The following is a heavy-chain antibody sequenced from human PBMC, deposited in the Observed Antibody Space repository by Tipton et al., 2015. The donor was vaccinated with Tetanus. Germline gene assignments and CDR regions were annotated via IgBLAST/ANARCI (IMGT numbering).Heavy chain of an antibody. V-gene: IGHV3-11*01. CDR1: GFTFSDHY. D-gene: IGHD1-26*01. J-gene: IGHJ4*02. Sequence: SLRLSCVASGFTFSDHYMSWIRQAPGKGLEWVSYISSSGKTVHYADAVKGRFTISRDSAKNSLYLQMNSLRADDTAVYYCARWLEGSIAELAYWGQGTLVAVSS. CDR3: ARWLEGSIAELAY. CDR2: ISSSGKTV.